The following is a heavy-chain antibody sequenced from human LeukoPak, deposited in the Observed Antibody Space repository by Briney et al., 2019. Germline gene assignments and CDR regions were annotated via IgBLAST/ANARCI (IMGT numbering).Heavy chain of an antibody. Sequence: PGGSLRLSCAVSGFTFSTYGMSWVRQAPGKGLEWVSSISSGGATIYYADSVKGRFTISRGNAKNSLYLQMNSLRAEDTAVYYCARVGVLSSSWLLYWGQGTLVTVSS. D-gene: IGHD6-13*01. CDR1: GFTFSTYG. CDR3: ARVGVLSSSWLLY. CDR2: ISSGGATI. J-gene: IGHJ4*02. V-gene: IGHV3-48*04.